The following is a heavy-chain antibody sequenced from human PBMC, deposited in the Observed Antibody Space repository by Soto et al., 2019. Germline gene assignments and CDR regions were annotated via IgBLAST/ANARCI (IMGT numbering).Heavy chain of an antibody. J-gene: IGHJ4*02. D-gene: IGHD4-17*01. CDR1: GYTFTSHD. CDR3: ARPFYGDHGIVDY. CDR2: ISGYNGNT. V-gene: IGHV1-18*01. Sequence: QVQLVESGADVKKPGASVKVSYKASGYTFTSHDIKWVRQATGQGLEWMGWISGYNGNTKYAQKLQGRVTMTTDTSTRTGYMELRSLRSDDTAVYYCARPFYGDHGIVDYWGQGTLVTVSS.